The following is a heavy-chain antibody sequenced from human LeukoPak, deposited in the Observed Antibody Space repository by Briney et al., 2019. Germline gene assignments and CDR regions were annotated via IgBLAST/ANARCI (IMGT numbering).Heavy chain of an antibody. CDR2: IKQDGSEK. Sequence: TGGSLRLSCVASGFRFSEYWMTWVRQAPGKGLEWVANIKQDGSEKDYVDSVKGRFTISRDNAKNSLYLQMNSLRAEDTALYYCAKDIGGSRGLGYYYYYGMDVWGQGTTVTVSS. CDR1: GFRFSEYW. J-gene: IGHJ6*02. CDR3: AKDIGGSRGLGYYYYYGMDV. V-gene: IGHV3-7*03. D-gene: IGHD3-10*01.